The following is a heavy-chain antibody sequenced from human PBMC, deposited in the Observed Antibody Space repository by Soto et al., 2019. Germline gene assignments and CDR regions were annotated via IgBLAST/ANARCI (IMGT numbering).Heavy chain of an antibody. D-gene: IGHD6-13*01. Sequence: QVQLQESGPGLVEPSETLSLTCTVSGDSMTQYYWSWIRQSAVKGLEWIGRISATGATTYMSSLKSRITLSIDTSNNHFSLNLKFVTAADTAVYFCARDQAGALDFWGQGTAVTVS. J-gene: IGHJ3*01. V-gene: IGHV4-4*07. CDR3: ARDQAGALDF. CDR2: ISATGAT. CDR1: GDSMTQYY.